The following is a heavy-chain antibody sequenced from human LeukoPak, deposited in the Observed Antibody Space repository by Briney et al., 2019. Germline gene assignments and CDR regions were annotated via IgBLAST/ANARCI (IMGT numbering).Heavy chain of an antibody. CDR1: GYTFTSWN. CDR3: ARGVVVATALASDY. CDR2: INGDNGNT. V-gene: IGHV1-3*01. Sequence: ASVKVSCKASGYTFTSWNIHWVRQAPGQRLEWMGWINGDNGNTKYSQKFQDRVTITRDTSASTAYMELSSLRSEDTAVYYCARGVVVATALASDYWGQGTLVTVSS. D-gene: IGHD2-21*02. J-gene: IGHJ4*02.